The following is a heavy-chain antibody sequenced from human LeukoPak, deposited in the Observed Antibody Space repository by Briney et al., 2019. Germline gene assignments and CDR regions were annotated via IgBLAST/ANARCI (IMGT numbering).Heavy chain of an antibody. CDR2: ISYDGSNK. Sequence: GGSLRLSCAASGFTFSSYGMHWVRQAPGQGLEWAAVISYDGSNKYYADSVKGRFTLSRDNSKNTLYLQMNSLRAEDTAVYHCAKDRDSSGYFVFDHWGQGTLVTVSS. D-gene: IGHD3-22*01. CDR1: GFTFSSYG. CDR3: AKDRDSSGYFVFDH. V-gene: IGHV3-30*18. J-gene: IGHJ4*02.